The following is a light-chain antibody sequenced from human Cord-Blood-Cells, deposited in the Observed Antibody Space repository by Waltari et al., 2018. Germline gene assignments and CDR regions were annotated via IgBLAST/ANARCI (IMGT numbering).Light chain of an antibody. V-gene: IGKV3-15*01. CDR1: QSVSSN. Sequence: EIVMTQSPATLSVSPGESATLSCRASQSVSSNLAWYQQKPGQAPRLLIYGASTRATGIPARFSGSGSGTEFTLTISSLQSEDFAVYYCQQRSNWPPLTFGGGTKVEIK. CDR3: QQRSNWPPLT. J-gene: IGKJ4*01. CDR2: GAS.